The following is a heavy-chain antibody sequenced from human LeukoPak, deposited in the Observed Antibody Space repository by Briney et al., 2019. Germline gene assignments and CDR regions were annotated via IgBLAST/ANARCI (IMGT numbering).Heavy chain of an antibody. CDR1: GGSFSGYY. V-gene: IGHV4-34*01. D-gene: IGHD4-11*01. J-gene: IGHJ6*03. CDR2: INHSGST. Sequence: SETLSLTCAVYGGSFSGYYWSWIRQPPGKGLEWIGEINHSGSTYYNPSLKSRVTISVDTSKNQFSLKLSSVTAADTAVYYCARDSSVTAFPYYYYYMDVWGKGTTVTVSS. CDR3: ARDSSVTAFPYYYYYMDV.